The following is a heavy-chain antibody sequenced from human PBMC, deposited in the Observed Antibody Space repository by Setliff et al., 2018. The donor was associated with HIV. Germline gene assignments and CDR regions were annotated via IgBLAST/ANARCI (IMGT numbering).Heavy chain of an antibody. CDR1: GFTFSSYS. D-gene: IGHD3-16*01. J-gene: IGHJ4*02. CDR2: ISSSSSYI. CDR3: ARDRIESALNY. Sequence: GGSLRLSCAASGFTFSSYSMNWVRRTPGKGLEWVSSISSSSSYIYYADSVKGRFTISRDNAKNSLYLQMNSLRAEDTAVYYCARDRIESALNYWGRGTLVTVSS. V-gene: IGHV3-21*01.